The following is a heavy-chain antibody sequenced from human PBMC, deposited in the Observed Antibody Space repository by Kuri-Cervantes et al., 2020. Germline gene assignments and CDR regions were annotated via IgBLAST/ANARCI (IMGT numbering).Heavy chain of an antibody. CDR3: ARGLGIGRPIYYFDY. CDR2: IYHSGST. J-gene: IGHJ4*02. D-gene: IGHD7-27*01. Sequence: SETLSLTCAVSGGSISSGGYSWSWIRQPPGKGLEWIGYIYHSGSTYYNPSLKSRVTISVDRSKNQFSLKLSSVTAADTAVYYCARGLGIGRPIYYFDYWGQGTLVTVSS. V-gene: IGHV4-30-2*01. CDR1: GGSISSGGYS.